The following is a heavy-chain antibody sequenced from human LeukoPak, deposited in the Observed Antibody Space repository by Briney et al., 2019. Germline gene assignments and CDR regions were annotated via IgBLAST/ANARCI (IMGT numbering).Heavy chain of an antibody. V-gene: IGHV3-11*03. J-gene: IGHJ4*02. CDR3: ARSRGAGPGAYFDY. CDR1: GFSFSDEY. Sequence: GGALRLSCAASGFSFSDEYMSWIRQAPGKGLEWVSYISNSGSYTNYADSVKGRFTISRDNTKNSLYLQMNSLRAEDTAVYYCARSRGAGPGAYFDYWGQGTLVTVSS. CDR2: ISNSGSYT. D-gene: IGHD6-19*01.